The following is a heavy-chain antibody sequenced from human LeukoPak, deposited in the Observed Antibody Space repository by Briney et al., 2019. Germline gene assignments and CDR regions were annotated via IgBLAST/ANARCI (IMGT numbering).Heavy chain of an antibody. V-gene: IGHV4-59*01. Sequence: SETLSLTCTVSGGPISSYYWSWIRQPPGKGLEWIGYIYYSGSTNYNPSLKSRVTISVDTSKNQFSLKLSSVTAADTAVYYCARGSYSSSWYGYFQHWGQGTLVTVSS. CDR2: IYYSGST. D-gene: IGHD6-13*01. CDR3: ARGSYSSSWYGYFQH. CDR1: GGPISSYY. J-gene: IGHJ1*01.